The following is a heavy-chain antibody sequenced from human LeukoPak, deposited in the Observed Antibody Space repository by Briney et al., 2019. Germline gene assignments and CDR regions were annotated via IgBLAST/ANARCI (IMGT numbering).Heavy chain of an antibody. CDR3: ARTSAKDAFDI. D-gene: IGHD3-3*01. V-gene: IGHV3-11*04. J-gene: IGHJ3*02. CDR2: ISNSGSTI. Sequence: GGSLRLSCAASGFTFSNYAMSWVRQAPGKGLEWVSYISNSGSTIYYADSVKGRFTISRDNTKNSLYLQMNSLRAEDTAVYYCARTSAKDAFDIWGQGTMVTVSS. CDR1: GFTFSNYA.